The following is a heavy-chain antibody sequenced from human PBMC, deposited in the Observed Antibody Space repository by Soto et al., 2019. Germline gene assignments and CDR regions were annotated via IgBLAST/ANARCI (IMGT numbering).Heavy chain of an antibody. V-gene: IGHV3-30*18. D-gene: IGHD6-6*01. CDR1: GFTFSNYG. Sequence: GGSLRLSCAASGFTFSNYGMHWVRQAPGKGLEWVAVISYVGSNKYYADSVKGRFTISRDNSKNTLDLQMNSLRPEDTAVYYCAKDRTLSAASQHFDYWGQGALVTVSS. CDR2: ISYVGSNK. J-gene: IGHJ4*02. CDR3: AKDRTLSAASQHFDY.